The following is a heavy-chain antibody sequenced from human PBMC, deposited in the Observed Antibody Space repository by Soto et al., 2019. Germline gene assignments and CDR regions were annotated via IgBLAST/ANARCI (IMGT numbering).Heavy chain of an antibody. CDR2: ISYDGSNK. CDR1: GFTFSSYA. CDR3: ARDWNDFWSGYSPSPLNY. D-gene: IGHD3-3*01. Sequence: TGGALGLSLAAPGFTFSSYAMPLVRPAPGKGVEWVAVISYDGSNKYYADSVKGRFTISRDNSKNTLYLQMNSLRAEDTAVYYCARDWNDFWSGYSPSPLNYWGQGTLVTVSS. V-gene: IGHV3-30-3*01. J-gene: IGHJ4*02.